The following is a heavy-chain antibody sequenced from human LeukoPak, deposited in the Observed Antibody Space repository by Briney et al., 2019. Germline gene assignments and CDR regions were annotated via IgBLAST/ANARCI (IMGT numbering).Heavy chain of an antibody. CDR1: GYTFTSYD. CDR3: ARAARMVRELRWFDP. V-gene: IGHV1-8*01. D-gene: IGHD3-10*01. CDR2: MNPNSGNT. J-gene: IGHJ5*02. Sequence: ASVKVSCKASGYTFTSYDINWVRQATGQGLEWMGWMNPNSGNTGYAQKFQGRVTMTRNTSISTAYMELSSLRSEDTAVYYCARAARMVRELRWFDPWGQGTLVTVSS.